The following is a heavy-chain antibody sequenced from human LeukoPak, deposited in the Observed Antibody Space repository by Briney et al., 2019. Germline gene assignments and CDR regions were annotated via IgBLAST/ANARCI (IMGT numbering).Heavy chain of an antibody. Sequence: ASVKVSCKASGGTFSSYAISWVRQAPGQGLEWMGRIIPIFGIANYAQKFQGRVTITADKSTSTAYMELSSLRSEDMAVYYCARDLDIVVVPAAYNWFDPWGQGTLVTVSS. D-gene: IGHD2-2*03. CDR1: GGTFSSYA. J-gene: IGHJ5*02. CDR3: ARDLDIVVVPAAYNWFDP. V-gene: IGHV1-69*04. CDR2: IIPIFGIA.